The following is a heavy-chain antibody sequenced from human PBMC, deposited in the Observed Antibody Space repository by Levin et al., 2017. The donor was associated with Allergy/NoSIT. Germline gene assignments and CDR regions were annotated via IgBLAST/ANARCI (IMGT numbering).Heavy chain of an antibody. CDR3: ARGGCSSTSCLDY. J-gene: IGHJ4*02. CDR2: ITLDVTDT. CDR1: GFTFSRYY. D-gene: IGHD2-2*01. V-gene: IGHV3-74*01. Sequence: GGSLRLSCAASGFTFSRYYMHWVRQAPGKGLVWVSRITLDVTDTYYADSVKGRFTISRDNAENTLFLQMNSLRAEDTAIYYCARGGCSSTSCLDYWGQVILVTVSS.